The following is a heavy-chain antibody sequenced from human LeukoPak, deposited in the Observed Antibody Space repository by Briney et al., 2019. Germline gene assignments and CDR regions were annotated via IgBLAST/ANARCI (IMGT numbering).Heavy chain of an antibody. D-gene: IGHD1-1*01. V-gene: IGHV3-48*03. CDR2: ISSSGSTI. J-gene: IGHJ4*01. CDR3: ARGGGMGNTSGDY. CDR1: GFTFSSYE. Sequence: GGSLRLSCAASGFTFSSYEMNWVRQAPGKGLEWVSHISSSGSTIYYADSVKGRFTISRDNPKNSLYLQMNSLRDEDTAVYYCARGGGMGNTSGDYWGQGTLVTVS.